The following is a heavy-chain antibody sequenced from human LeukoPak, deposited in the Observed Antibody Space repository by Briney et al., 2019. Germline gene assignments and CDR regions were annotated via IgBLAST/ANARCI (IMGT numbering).Heavy chain of an antibody. J-gene: IGHJ5*02. CDR3: ARTIFGQSTLFDP. CDR1: GESSSNYY. Sequence: PSETLSLTCAVYGESSSNYYWSWIRQTPGQGLEWIGQIHQSGHTVYNPSLESRVTISIDTSKQQFSLKLSSVTAADTAVYYCARTIFGQSTLFDPWGQGTLVTVSS. V-gene: IGHV4-34*01. CDR2: IHQSGHT. D-gene: IGHD3-3*01.